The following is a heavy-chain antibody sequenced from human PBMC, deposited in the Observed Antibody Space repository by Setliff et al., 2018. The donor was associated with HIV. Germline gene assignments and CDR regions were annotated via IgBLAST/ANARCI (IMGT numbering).Heavy chain of an antibody. V-gene: IGHV4-34*01. Sequence: PSETLSLTCAVYGGSFSGYNWNWIRQPPGKGLEWIGEINHSGRIDHNPSLKSRVTISVDTSKNQFSLKLSSVTAADTAVYYCARSGSSSPYYFDYWGQGTLVTVSS. CDR3: ARSGSSSPYYFDY. CDR1: GGSFSGYN. J-gene: IGHJ4*02. CDR2: INHSGRI. D-gene: IGHD6-6*01.